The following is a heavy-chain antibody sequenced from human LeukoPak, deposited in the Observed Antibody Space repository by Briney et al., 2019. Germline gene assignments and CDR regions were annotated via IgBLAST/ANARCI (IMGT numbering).Heavy chain of an antibody. CDR3: ARGPPRYYYDSSGYLY. CDR1: GGSFSGYY. CDR2: INHSGST. V-gene: IGHV4-34*01. D-gene: IGHD3-22*01. J-gene: IGHJ4*02. Sequence: SETLSLTCAVYGGSFSGYYWSWIRQPPGKGLEWIGEINHSGSTNYNPSLKSRVTISVDTSKNQFSLKLSSVTAADTAVYYCARGPPRYYYDSSGYLYWGQGTLVTVSS.